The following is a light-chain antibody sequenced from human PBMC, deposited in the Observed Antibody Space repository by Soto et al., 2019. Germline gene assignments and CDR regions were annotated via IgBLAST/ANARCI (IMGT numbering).Light chain of an antibody. Sequence: DIVMTKSPDYLAVSLGERATINCKSSQSVLYSSNNKNYLAWYQQKPGQPPKLLIYWASTRESGVPDRFSGSGSGTDFTLTISSLQAEDVAVYYCQQYYSTPITFGQGTRLEIK. CDR1: QSVLYSSNNKNY. J-gene: IGKJ5*01. V-gene: IGKV4-1*01. CDR2: WAS. CDR3: QQYYSTPIT.